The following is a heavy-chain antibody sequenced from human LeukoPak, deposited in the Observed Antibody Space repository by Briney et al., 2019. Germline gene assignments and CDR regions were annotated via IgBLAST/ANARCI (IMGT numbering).Heavy chain of an antibody. D-gene: IGHD3-22*01. Sequence: ASVKVSCKASGYTFTSYYMHWVRQAPGQGLEWMGIINPSGGSTSYAQKFQGRVTMTRDTSTSTVYMELSSLRSEDTAVYYCARAEQYYDSSGYSSFQHWGQGTLVTVSS. CDR2: INPSGGST. CDR1: GYTFTSYY. V-gene: IGHV1-46*01. J-gene: IGHJ1*01. CDR3: ARAEQYYDSSGYSSFQH.